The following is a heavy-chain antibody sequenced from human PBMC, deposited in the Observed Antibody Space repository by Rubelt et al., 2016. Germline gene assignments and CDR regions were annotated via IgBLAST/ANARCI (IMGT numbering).Heavy chain of an antibody. CDR3: ARGLDLHYWNFDV. CDR1: GSTFTRYG. CDR2: INLNTESR. J-gene: IGHJ2*01. D-gene: IGHD1-1*01. V-gene: IGHV7-4-1*02. Sequence: QVQLVQSGAEVKKPGASVKVSCKASGSTFTRYGISWVRQAPGQGLEWIGWINLNTESRMFAQGLTGRVAVSVDTSVSTAYLEISSLRSEDTAIYYCARGLDLHYWNFDVWGRGTLVTVSS.